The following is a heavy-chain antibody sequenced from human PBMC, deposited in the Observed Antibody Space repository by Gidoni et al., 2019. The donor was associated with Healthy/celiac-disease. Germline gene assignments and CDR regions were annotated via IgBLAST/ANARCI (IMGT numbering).Heavy chain of an antibody. V-gene: IGHV1-69*08. J-gene: IGHJ5*02. Sequence: QVQLVQSGAEVKKPRSSVKVSCKASGGTFSRYTISWVRQAPGQGLEWMGRIIPILGIANYATKFQGRVTITADKSPSTAYMELSSLRAEDTAVYYCARDSPSIVVVPAAMPRWFDPWGQGTLVTVSS. CDR3: ARDSPSIVVVPAAMPRWFDP. D-gene: IGHD2-2*01. CDR1: GGTFSRYT. CDR2: IIPILGIA.